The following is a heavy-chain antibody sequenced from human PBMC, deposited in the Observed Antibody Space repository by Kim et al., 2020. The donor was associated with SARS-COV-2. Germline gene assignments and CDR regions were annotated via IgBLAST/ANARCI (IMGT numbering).Heavy chain of an antibody. D-gene: IGHD3-10*01. V-gene: IGHV1-24*01. CDR3: ATVPLDILWSRGRFFDY. J-gene: IGHJ4*02. Sequence: FQGRVTMTEDTSTDTAYMELSSLRSEDTAVYYCATVPLDILWSRGRFFDYWGQGTLVTVSS.